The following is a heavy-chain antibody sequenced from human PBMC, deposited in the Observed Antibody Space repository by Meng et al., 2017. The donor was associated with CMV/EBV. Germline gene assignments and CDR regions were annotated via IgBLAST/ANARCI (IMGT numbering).Heavy chain of an antibody. Sequence: LKISGAASGFTFSSYEMNWVRQAPGKGLEWVSYISSSGSTIYYADSVKGRFTISRDNAKNSLYLQMNSLRAEDTAVYYCARAGYYGSGSYYNGRRFVYYGMDVWGQGTTVTV. CDR2: ISSSGSTI. J-gene: IGHJ6*02. V-gene: IGHV3-48*03. CDR3: ARAGYYGSGSYYNGRRFVYYGMDV. CDR1: GFTFSSYE. D-gene: IGHD3-10*01.